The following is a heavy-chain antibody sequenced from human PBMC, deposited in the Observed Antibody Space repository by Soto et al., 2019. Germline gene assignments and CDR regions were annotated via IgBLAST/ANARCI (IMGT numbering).Heavy chain of an antibody. V-gene: IGHV3-7*01. CDR3: ARDVEVYDYIWGSYRPQSYYFDY. CDR1: GFTFSSYM. D-gene: IGHD3-16*02. CDR2: IKQDGSEK. Sequence: GGSLRLSCAASGFTFSSYMMSWVRQAPGKGLEWVANIKQDGSEKYYVDSVKGRFTISRDNAKNSLYLQMNSLRAEDTAVYYCARDVEVYDYIWGSYRPQSYYFDYWGQGTLVTVSS. J-gene: IGHJ4*02.